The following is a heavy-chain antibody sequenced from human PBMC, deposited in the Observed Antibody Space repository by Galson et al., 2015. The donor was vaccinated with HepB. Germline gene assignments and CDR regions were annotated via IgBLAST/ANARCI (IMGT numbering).Heavy chain of an antibody. Sequence: PALVKPTQTLTLTCTFSGFSLSTSGVGVGWIRQPPGKALEWLALIYWDDDKRYSPSLKSRLTITKDTSKNQVVLTMTNMDPVDTATYYCAHSLYYYDSSGSPWGAFDIWGQGTMVTVSS. CDR1: GFSLSTSGVG. CDR3: AHSLYYYDSSGSPWGAFDI. D-gene: IGHD3-22*01. CDR2: IYWDDDK. V-gene: IGHV2-5*02. J-gene: IGHJ3*02.